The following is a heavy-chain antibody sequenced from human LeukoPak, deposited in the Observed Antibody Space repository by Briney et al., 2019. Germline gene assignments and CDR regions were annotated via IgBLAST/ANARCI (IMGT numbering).Heavy chain of an antibody. CDR3: ARDLELGYCSGGSCYEGY. CDR2: INTSNGNT. CDR1: GYSFINYG. D-gene: IGHD2-15*01. V-gene: IGHV1-18*01. J-gene: IGHJ4*02. Sequence: ASVKVSCKASGYSFINYGINWVRQAPGQGLEWMGWINTSNGNTNFAQKFQGRVTMTRDTSTSTVYMELSSLRSEDTAVYYCARDLELGYCSGGSCYEGYWGQGTLVTVSS.